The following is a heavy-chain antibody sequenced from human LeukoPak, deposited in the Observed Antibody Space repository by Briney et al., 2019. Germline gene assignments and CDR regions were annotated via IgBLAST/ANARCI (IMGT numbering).Heavy chain of an antibody. J-gene: IGHJ4*02. D-gene: IGHD2-21*02. CDR1: GFTFSSYG. Sequence: GGSLRLSCAASGFTFSSYGMHWVRQAPGKGLEWVAVISYAGSNKYYADSVKGRFTISRDNSKNTLYLQMNSLRAEDTAVYYCAKEYCGGDCPTDVPDYWGQGTLVNVSS. CDR3: AKEYCGGDCPTDVPDY. CDR2: ISYAGSNK. V-gene: IGHV3-30*18.